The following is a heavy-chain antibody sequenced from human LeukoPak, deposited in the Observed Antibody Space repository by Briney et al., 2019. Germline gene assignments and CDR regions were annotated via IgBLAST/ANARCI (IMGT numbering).Heavy chain of an antibody. CDR1: GFTFSFYW. J-gene: IGHJ6*02. V-gene: IGHV3-7*01. D-gene: IGHD2-2*02. CDR3: ARETGGYCSSTSCYTSRAMDV. CDR2: MNRDGSEK. Sequence: GSLRLSCAASGFTFSFYWMSWVRQAPGKGLEWVANMNRDGSEKNYVDSIKGRFTISRDNAANSLYLQMNSLRAEDTAVYYCARETGGYCSSTSCYTSRAMDVWGQGTTVTVSS.